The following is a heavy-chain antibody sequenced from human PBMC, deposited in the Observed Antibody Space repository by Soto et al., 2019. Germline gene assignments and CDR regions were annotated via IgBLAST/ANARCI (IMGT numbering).Heavy chain of an antibody. D-gene: IGHD5-12*01. CDR2: IIPILGIA. CDR1: GGTFSSYT. J-gene: IGHJ4*02. Sequence: ASVKVSFKASGGTFSSYTISWVRQAPGQGLEWMGRIIPILGIANYAQKFQGRVTITADKSTSTAYMELSSLRSEDTAVYYCASDGYNLPIDYWGQGTLVTVSS. V-gene: IGHV1-69*02. CDR3: ASDGYNLPIDY.